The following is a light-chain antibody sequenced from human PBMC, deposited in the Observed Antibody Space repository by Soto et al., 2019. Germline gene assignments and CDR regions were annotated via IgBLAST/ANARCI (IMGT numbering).Light chain of an antibody. CDR3: QHYGTSAV. J-gene: IGKJ3*01. CDR2: GAS. Sequence: EIVLTQSPGTLSLSPGERATLSCRASQSVSSSYLAWYQQKPGQAPRLLIYGASSRATGIPDRFSVSASGTDFTLTISRLEPEDFAVYYCQHYGTSAVFGPGTKVDIK. V-gene: IGKV3-20*01. CDR1: QSVSSSY.